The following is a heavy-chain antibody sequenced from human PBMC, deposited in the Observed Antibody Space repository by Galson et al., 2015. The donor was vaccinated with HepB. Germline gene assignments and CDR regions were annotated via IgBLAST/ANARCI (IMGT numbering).Heavy chain of an antibody. CDR1: GYTFTSYA. CDR3: ATSTADLLRFGESTNDAFDI. CDR2: INAGNGNT. Sequence: SVKVSCKASGYTFTSYAMHWVRQAPGQRLEWMGWINAGNGNTKYSQKFQGRVTITRDTSTSTAYMELSSLRSEDTAVYYCATSTADLLRFGESTNDAFDIWGQGTMVTVSS. J-gene: IGHJ3*02. V-gene: IGHV1-3*01. D-gene: IGHD3-10*01.